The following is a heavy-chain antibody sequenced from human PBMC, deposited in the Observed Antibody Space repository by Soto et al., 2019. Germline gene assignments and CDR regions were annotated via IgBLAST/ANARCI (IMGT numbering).Heavy chain of an antibody. CDR2: ILPVFGTT. J-gene: IGHJ6*02. V-gene: IGHV1-69*06. D-gene: IGHD1-26*01. Sequence: GASVKVSCKASGDTSSNYGVSWLRQAPGQGLEWMGGILPVFGTTTYARNFQARITITADKSTSTVYMELTSLRSDDTATYYCARDPDEVVGTDYHYYGMDAWDQGATVTVSS. CDR3: ARDPDEVVGTDYHYYGMDA. CDR1: GDTSSNYG.